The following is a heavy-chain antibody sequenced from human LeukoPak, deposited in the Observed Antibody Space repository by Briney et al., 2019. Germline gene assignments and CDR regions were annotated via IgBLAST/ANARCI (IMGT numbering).Heavy chain of an antibody. V-gene: IGHV1-2*02. D-gene: IGHD2-21*02. J-gene: IGHJ4*02. Sequence: ASVKVSCKTSGYTFTGFYMHWVRQAPGQGLEWMGYINPNSGDTTYAQKFQGRVTLTRDTSISTAYLELDSLISDDTAVYYCARVASCAAACYFYFDYWGQGTLVTVSS. CDR1: GYTFTGFY. CDR2: INPNSGDT. CDR3: ARVASCAAACYFYFDY.